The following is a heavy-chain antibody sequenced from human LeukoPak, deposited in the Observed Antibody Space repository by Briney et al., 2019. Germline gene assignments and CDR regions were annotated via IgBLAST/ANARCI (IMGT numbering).Heavy chain of an antibody. CDR1: GFTFSDYY. J-gene: IGHJ4*02. Sequence: GSLRLSCAASGFTFSDYYMSWIRQAPGKGLEWVSYISSSGSTIYYAGSVEGRFTISRDNSRNTLYLQMNSLRAEDTAVYYCAKARPYCSSTSCYGGDDYWGQGTLVTVSS. CDR3: AKARPYCSSTSCYGGDDY. V-gene: IGHV3-11*01. CDR2: ISSSGSTI. D-gene: IGHD2-2*01.